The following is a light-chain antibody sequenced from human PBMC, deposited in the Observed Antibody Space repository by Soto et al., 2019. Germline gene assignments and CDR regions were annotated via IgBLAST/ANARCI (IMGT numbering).Light chain of an antibody. CDR1: QRISNW. J-gene: IGKJ3*01. V-gene: IGKV1-12*01. CDR2: AAS. Sequence: DIQMTQSPSSVSASVGDRVTITCRASQRISNWVAWYQQKPGKAPNLLIYAASTLQSGAPSRFSGSGSGTEFILTISSLQPEDSATYYCQQASSFPFTFGPGTKVDV. CDR3: QQASSFPFT.